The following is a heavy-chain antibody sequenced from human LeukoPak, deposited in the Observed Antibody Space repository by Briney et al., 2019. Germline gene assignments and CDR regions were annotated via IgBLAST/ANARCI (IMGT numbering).Heavy chain of an antibody. V-gene: IGHV3-21*01. CDR1: GFTFSSYS. CDR3: ARDSIPITGTTYFQH. D-gene: IGHD1-20*01. J-gene: IGHJ1*01. Sequence: GGSLRLSCAASGFTFSSYSMNWVRQAPGKGLEWVSSISSSSSYIYYADSVKGRFTISRDNAKNSLYLQMNSLRAEDTAVYYRARDSIPITGTTYFQHWGQGTLVTVSS. CDR2: ISSSSSYI.